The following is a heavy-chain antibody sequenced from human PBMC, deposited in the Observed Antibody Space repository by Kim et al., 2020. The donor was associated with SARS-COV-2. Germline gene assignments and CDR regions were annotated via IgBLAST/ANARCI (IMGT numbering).Heavy chain of an antibody. Sequence: GGSLRLSCAASGFTFSSYWKHWVRQAPGKGLVWVSRINSDGSSTSYADSVKGRFTISRDNAKNTLYLQMNSLRAEDTAVYYCARASSGYDFGDYWGQGTLVTVSS. CDR1: GFTFSSYW. J-gene: IGHJ4*02. V-gene: IGHV3-74*01. CDR2: INSDGSST. D-gene: IGHD5-12*01. CDR3: ARASSGYDFGDY.